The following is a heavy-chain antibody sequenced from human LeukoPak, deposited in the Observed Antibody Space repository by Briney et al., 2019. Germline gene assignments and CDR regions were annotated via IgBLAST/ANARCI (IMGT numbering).Heavy chain of an antibody. CDR3: AKDPSSSGQIDY. CDR1: GFTFSSYA. V-gene: IGHV3-23*01. D-gene: IGHD6-13*01. Sequence: GGSLRLSCAASGFTFSSYAMSWVRQAPGKGLAWVSAISGSGGSTSYAASVKGPFTISRDNSKNTLYLQMNSLRAEDTAVYYCAKDPSSSGQIDYWVQGTLVTDPS. CDR2: ISGSGGST. J-gene: IGHJ4*02.